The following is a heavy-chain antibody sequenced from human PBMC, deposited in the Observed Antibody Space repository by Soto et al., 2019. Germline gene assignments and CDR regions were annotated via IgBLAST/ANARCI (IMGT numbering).Heavy chain of an antibody. V-gene: IGHV4-39*01. J-gene: IGHJ4*02. Sequence: SETLSLTCTVSGGSISSSSYYWGWIRQPPGKGLEWIGTIYYSGSTYYNPSLKSRVTISVDTSKNQFSLKLSSVTAADTAVYYCARHTPAISISDHWGQGTLVTVSS. CDR3: ARHTPAISISDH. CDR2: IYYSGST. D-gene: IGHD2-15*01. CDR1: GGSISSSSYY.